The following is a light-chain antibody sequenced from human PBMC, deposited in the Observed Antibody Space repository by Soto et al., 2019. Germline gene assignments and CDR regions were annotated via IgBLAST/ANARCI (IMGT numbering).Light chain of an antibody. V-gene: IGKV1-27*01. J-gene: IGKJ1*01. CDR3: QNYNSAPWT. CDR2: AAS. CDR1: QGISTY. Sequence: DIQLTQSPSSLSASVGDRITITCRASQGISTYLAWYQQKPGKVPKFLIFAASTLHSGVPSRVSGSGSGTDFTLTISSLQPEDVATYYCQNYNSAPWTFGQGTKVEIK.